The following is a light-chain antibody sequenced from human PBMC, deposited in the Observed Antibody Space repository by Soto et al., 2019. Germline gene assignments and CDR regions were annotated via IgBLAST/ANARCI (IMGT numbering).Light chain of an antibody. CDR1: QSVGSN. V-gene: IGKV3-15*01. Sequence: EIVMTQSPATLSVSPGERATLSCRASQSVGSNLAWYRQKPGQAPRLLIYGASTRSTGIPVRFSGSGSGTEFTLTINSLQSGDFAVDYCQQYNSWPPTFGQGTKVDVK. J-gene: IGKJ1*01. CDR3: QQYNSWPPT. CDR2: GAS.